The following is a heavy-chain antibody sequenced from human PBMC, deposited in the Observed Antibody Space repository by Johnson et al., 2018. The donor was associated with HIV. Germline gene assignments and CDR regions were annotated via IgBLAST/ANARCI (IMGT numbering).Heavy chain of an antibody. D-gene: IGHD2-21*01. CDR3: AREMVVAGAFDI. J-gene: IGHJ3*02. Sequence: QVQLVESGGGVVQPGRSLRLSCAASGFTFSSYGMHWVRQAPGKGLEWVAVIAYDGSNKYYADSVKGRFTISRDNSKNTLYLQMNSLRADDTAVYYCAREMVVAGAFDIWGQGTMVTVSS. V-gene: IGHV3-30*03. CDR1: GFTFSSYG. CDR2: IAYDGSNK.